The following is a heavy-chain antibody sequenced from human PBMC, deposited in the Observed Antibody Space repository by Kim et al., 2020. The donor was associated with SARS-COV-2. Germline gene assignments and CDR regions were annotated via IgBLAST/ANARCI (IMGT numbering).Heavy chain of an antibody. CDR1: GHFFTRDS. CDR2: IDCGNGYT. J-gene: IGHJ4*02. V-gene: IGHV1-3*01. D-gene: IGHD3-16*01. Sequence: ASVKVSCKTSGHFFTRDSIHWVRQAPGQGLEWMGGIDCGNGYTIYSQKFQGRVTFTTGTSASTAYMELSLLRSEDSAVYYCLGGFYFDYWGQGTLVTVSS. CDR3: LGGFYFDY.